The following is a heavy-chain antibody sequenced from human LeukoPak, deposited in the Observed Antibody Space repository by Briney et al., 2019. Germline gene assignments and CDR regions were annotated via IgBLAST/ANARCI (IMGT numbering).Heavy chain of an antibody. V-gene: IGHV3-48*02. Sequence: PGGSLRLSCAASGFTFSTYSMNWVRQAPGKGLEWVSFISSSSSAIYYADSVKGRFTISRDDAQNSLYLQMNSLRDGGTAVYYCATYSSGWYLVYWGQETLVTVSS. CDR2: ISSSSSAI. D-gene: IGHD6-19*01. CDR3: ATYSSGWYLVY. J-gene: IGHJ4*02. CDR1: GFTFSTYS.